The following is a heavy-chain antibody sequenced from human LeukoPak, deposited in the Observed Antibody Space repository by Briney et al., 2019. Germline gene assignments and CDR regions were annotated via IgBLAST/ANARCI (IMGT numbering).Heavy chain of an antibody. Sequence: GASVKVSCKASGYTFTGYYMHWVRQAPGQGLEWMGWINPNSGGTNYAQKFQGRVTMTRDTSISTAYMELSRLRSDDTAVYYCARAGSIRGFVEMATITSDYWGQGTLVTVSS. CDR2: INPNSGGT. J-gene: IGHJ4*02. D-gene: IGHD5-24*01. V-gene: IGHV1-2*02. CDR1: GYTFTGYY. CDR3: ARAGSIRGFVEMATITSDY.